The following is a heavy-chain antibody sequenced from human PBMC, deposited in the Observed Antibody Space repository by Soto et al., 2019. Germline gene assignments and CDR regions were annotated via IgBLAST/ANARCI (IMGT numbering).Heavy chain of an antibody. V-gene: IGHV3-11*06. CDR3: ARHSNPRGKVGATSPLDP. Sequence: PGGSLRLSCEGSGFTFSDYYISWIRQAPGKGLEWISYSSNSGTFSRYADSVKGRFSISRDNTKNLLYLQMNSLRAEDTAVYYCARHSNPRGKVGATSPLDPWGQGTQVTVSS. CDR2: SSNSGTFS. D-gene: IGHD1-26*01. CDR1: GFTFSDYY. J-gene: IGHJ5*02.